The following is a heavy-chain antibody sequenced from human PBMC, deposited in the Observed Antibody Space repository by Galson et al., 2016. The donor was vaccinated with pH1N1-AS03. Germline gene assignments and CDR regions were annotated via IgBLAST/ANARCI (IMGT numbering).Heavy chain of an antibody. J-gene: IGHJ5*02. CDR1: GGSISSGNYY. D-gene: IGHD2-2*01. CDR3: ARGRLTYQLLSNWFDP. Sequence: LSLTCTVSGGSISSGNYYWSWIRQPAGKGLEWIGHIYTTGSTNYDPSLKSRVTISMDTSKNQFSLNLSSVTAADTAVYYCARGRLTYQLLSNWFDPWGQGILVTVPS. V-gene: IGHV4-61*09. CDR2: IYTTGST.